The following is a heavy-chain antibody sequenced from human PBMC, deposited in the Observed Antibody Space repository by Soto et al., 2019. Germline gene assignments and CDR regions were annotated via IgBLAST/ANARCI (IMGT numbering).Heavy chain of an antibody. CDR2: IYDSGTT. V-gene: IGHV4-4*02. D-gene: IGHD3-3*01. J-gene: IGHJ6*01. CDR1: GDSITNNNC. Sequence: QVQLQESGPGLVKPSGTLSLTCAVSGDSITNNNCWNWVRQPPGQGLEWIGEIYDSGTTNDNPSLKSRVTMSVDKSKNQFSLSLNSLTAADTAVYYCARRRITTFGVVITGYGFDVWGQGTKVPVSS. CDR3: ARRRITTFGVVITGYGFDV.